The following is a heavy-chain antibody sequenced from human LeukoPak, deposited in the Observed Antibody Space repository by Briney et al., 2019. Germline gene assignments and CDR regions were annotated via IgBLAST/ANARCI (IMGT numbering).Heavy chain of an antibody. CDR1: GFTFNTYS. CDR3: ARVVTAMINYFDY. Sequence: GGSLRLSCAASGFTFNTYSVTWVRQAPGKGLEWVSSITSGSRYINYADSVKGRFTISRDNAKNSLYLQMNTLRAEDTAVYYCARVVTAMINYFDYWGQGTLVTVSS. J-gene: IGHJ4*02. D-gene: IGHD5-18*01. CDR2: ITSGSRYI. V-gene: IGHV3-21*01.